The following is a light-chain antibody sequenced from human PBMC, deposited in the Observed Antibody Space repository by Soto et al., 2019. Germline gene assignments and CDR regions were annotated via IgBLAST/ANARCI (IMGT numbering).Light chain of an antibody. V-gene: IGLV2-8*01. CDR3: RSYAGSRNV. J-gene: IGLJ1*01. CDR2: EVN. Sequence: QSALTQPPSASVSPGQSVAISCTGTSSDVGGYNYVSWYQQHPGKAPKLMIYEVNKRPSGVPDRCSGSKSGNTASRTVSCLKAEDEADYYCRSYAGSRNVFGTGTKLTVL. CDR1: SSDVGGYNY.